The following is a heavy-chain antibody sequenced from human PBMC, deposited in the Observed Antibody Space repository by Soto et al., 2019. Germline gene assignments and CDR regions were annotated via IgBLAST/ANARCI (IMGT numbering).Heavy chain of an antibody. CDR1: GDTFTTYD. D-gene: IGHD3-10*01. CDR2: INPNSGNI. V-gene: IGHV1-8*01. Sequence: ASVKVSCKASGDTFTTYDINWVRQATGHGLEWMGWINPNSGNIGYAQRFLGRVTMTRDTAIRTAYMEVSSLRSDDTAVYYCARGRASGSYYLLDYWGQGTLVTVSS. CDR3: ARGRASGSYYLLDY. J-gene: IGHJ4*02.